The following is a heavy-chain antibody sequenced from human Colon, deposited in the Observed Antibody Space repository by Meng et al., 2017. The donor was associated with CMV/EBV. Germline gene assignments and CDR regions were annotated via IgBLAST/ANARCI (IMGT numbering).Heavy chain of an antibody. J-gene: IGHJ4*02. V-gene: IGHV4-30-4*08. CDR3: AGYNWNDEGDY. Sequence: SETLSLTCTVSGGSISSGDYFWSWVRQPPGKGLEWIGYIFYSAGTYYNSSLKSRVTMSLDTSKMQFSLTLSSVTAADTAVYYCAGYNWNDEGDYWGQGTLVTVSS. D-gene: IGHD1-1*01. CDR2: IFYSAGT. CDR1: GGSISSGDYF.